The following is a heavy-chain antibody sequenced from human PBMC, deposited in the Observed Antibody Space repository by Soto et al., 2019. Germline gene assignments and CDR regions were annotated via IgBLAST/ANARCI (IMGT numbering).Heavy chain of an antibody. J-gene: IGHJ4*02. CDR1: GYSISTGYY. CDR2: INHRGNS. CDR3: VRGGDDYGSYIDY. Sequence: SETLSLTCDVSGYSISTGYYWAWVRQPPGKGMEWIGSINHRGNSYYNPSLKSRVTISVDTSKNQGSLKVSSVTAADTAVYYCVRGGDDYGSYIDYWGQGTLVTVSS. V-gene: IGHV4-38-2*01. D-gene: IGHD4-17*01.